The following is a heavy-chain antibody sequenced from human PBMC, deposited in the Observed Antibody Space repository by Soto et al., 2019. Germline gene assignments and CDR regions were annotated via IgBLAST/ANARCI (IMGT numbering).Heavy chain of an antibody. CDR2: IYYSGST. CDR1: GGSISSSSYY. D-gene: IGHD2-15*01. V-gene: IGHV4-39*01. J-gene: IGHJ4*02. CDR3: ARQGSTRNCSGGSCWDRIDS. Sequence: SETLSLTCTVSGGSISSSSYYWGWIRQPPGKGLEWIGSIYYSGSTYYNPSLKSRVTMSVDTSKNQFSLRLTSVTAADTAVYYCARQGSTRNCSGGSCWDRIDSWGRGTLVTVSS.